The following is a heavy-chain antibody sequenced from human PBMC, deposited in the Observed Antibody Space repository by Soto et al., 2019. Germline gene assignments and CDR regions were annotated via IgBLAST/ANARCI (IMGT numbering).Heavy chain of an antibody. CDR1: VDPFALYS. CDR3: ATSYGSGYRAIDY. D-gene: IGHD3-10*01. J-gene: IGHJ4*02. V-gene: IGHV1-69*02. CDR2: INPILSMS. Sequence: QVQLVQSGAEVKRPGSSVKVSCKASVDPFALYSINWVRQAPGLGLEWMGRINPILSMSNYAQRFQGRVTMTADKSTSTAYMVLNSLRSEDTAIYYCATSYGSGYRAIDYWGQGALVTVS.